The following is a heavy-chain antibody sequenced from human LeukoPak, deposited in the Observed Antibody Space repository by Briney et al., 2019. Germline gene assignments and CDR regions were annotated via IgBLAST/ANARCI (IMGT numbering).Heavy chain of an antibody. V-gene: IGHV3-15*01. CDR3: ARQMGYSYGYFDY. CDR2: IKSKTDGGTT. J-gene: IGHJ4*02. Sequence: PGGSLRLSCAASGFTFSNAWMSWVRQAPGKGLEWVGRIKSKTDGGTTDYAAPVKGRFTISRDDSKNTLYLQMNSLRAEDTAVYYCARQMGYSYGYFDYWGQGTLVTVSS. CDR1: GFTFSNAW. D-gene: IGHD5-18*01.